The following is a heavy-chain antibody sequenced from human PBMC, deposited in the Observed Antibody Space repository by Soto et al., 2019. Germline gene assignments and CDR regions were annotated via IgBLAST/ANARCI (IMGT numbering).Heavy chain of an antibody. CDR2: IYYSGST. V-gene: IGHV4-59*01. CDR1: GGSISSYY. D-gene: IGHD5-12*01. CDR3: ARDRTIRRRLGYFDR. J-gene: IGHJ2*01. Sequence: QVQLQESGPGLVKPSETLSLTCTVSGGSISSYYWSWIRQPPGKGLEWIGYIYYSGSTNYNPSLKSRVTISVDTSKNQFSLKLSSVTAADTAVYYCARDRTIRRRLGYFDRWGRGTLVTVSS.